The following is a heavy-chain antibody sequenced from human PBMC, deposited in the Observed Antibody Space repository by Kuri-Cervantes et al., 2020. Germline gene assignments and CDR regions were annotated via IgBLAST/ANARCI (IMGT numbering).Heavy chain of an antibody. J-gene: IGHJ6*03. CDR2: ISAYNGNT. CDR1: GYTFTSYG. D-gene: IGHD3-10*01. V-gene: IGHV1-18*01. CDR3: ARGRLLLWASLRGELYYMDV. Sequence: ASVKVSCKASGYTFTSYGISWVRQAPGQGLEWMGWISAYNGNTNYAQKLQGRVTMTTGTSTSTAYMELSSLRSEDTAVYYCARGRLLLWASLRGELYYMDVWGKGTTVTVSS.